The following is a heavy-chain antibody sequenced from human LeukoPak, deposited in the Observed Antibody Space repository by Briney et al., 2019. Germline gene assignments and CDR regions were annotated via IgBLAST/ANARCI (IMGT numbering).Heavy chain of an antibody. CDR1: GFTFSSYT. V-gene: IGHV3-21*01. J-gene: IGHJ4*02. D-gene: IGHD1-26*01. CDR2: ISSSRTYI. Sequence: GGSLRLSCAASGFTFSSYTMNWVRQAPGRGLEWVSCISSSRTYIIYADSEKGRFTISRDNAKNSLYLQMNSLRAEDTAVYYCARDISDDYWGEGTVDPVSS. CDR3: ARDISDDY.